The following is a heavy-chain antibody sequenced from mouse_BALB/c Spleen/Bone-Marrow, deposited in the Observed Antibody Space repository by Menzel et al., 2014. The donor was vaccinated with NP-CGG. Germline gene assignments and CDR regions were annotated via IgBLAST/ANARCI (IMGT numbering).Heavy chain of an antibody. CDR3: ARDRTYYCGMDY. Sequence: EVKLVESGGGLVQPGGSLKLSCAASGFPFSSYGMSWVRQTPDKRLELVATINSNGGSTYYPDSVKGRFTISRDNAKNTLYLQMSSLKSEDSAMFYCARDRTYYCGMDYWGQGTSVTVSS. J-gene: IGHJ4*01. V-gene: IGHV5-6-3*01. CDR2: INSNGGST. CDR1: GFPFSSYG.